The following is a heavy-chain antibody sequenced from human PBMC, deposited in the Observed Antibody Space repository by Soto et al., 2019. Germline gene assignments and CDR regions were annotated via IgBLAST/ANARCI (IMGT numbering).Heavy chain of an antibody. V-gene: IGHV3-30*18. J-gene: IGHJ6*02. D-gene: IGHD6-13*01. CDR2: ISYDGSNK. CDR3: AKETSGYSSSWSYYYTMDV. CDR1: GFTFSSYG. Sequence: QVQLVESGGGVVQPGRSLRLSCAASGFTFSSYGMHWVRQAPGKGLEWVAIISYDGSNKYYADSVKGRFTISRDNSKNTLYLQMNSLRAEYTAVYYCAKETSGYSSSWSYYYTMDVWGQGTTVTVSS.